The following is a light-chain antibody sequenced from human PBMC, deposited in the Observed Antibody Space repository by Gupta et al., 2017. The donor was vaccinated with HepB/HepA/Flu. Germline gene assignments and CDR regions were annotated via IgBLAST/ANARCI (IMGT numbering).Light chain of an antibody. Sequence: DIQMTQSPSSLSASVGDRVTITCQASQDITNYLNWYQQKPGKAPKLLIYDASKLETGVPSRFSGSGYGRDFTCTSSLRQTEDDAQYYGQQDDSLNSFGGGTKVEIK. CDR2: DAS. CDR1: QDITNY. J-gene: IGKJ4*01. V-gene: IGKV1-33*01. CDR3: QQDDSLNS.